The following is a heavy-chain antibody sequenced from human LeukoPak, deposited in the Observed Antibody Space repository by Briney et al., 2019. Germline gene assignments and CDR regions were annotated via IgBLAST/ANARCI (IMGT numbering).Heavy chain of an antibody. CDR3: ARSLGEGFCRGGSCYSIYYFEY. Sequence: GGSLRLSCAASGFTFSDYYMSWIRQAPGKGLEWVSYISSSGSTIYYADSVKGRFTISRDNAKNSLYLQMNSLIAEDTAVYYLARSLGEGFCRGGSCYSIYYFEYWGPGTLVTVSS. J-gene: IGHJ4*02. CDR2: ISSSGSTI. V-gene: IGHV3-11*04. CDR1: GFTFSDYY. D-gene: IGHD2-15*01.